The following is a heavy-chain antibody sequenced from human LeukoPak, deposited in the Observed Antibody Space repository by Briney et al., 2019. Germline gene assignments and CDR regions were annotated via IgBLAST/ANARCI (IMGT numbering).Heavy chain of an antibody. Sequence: GGSLRLSCAASGFTFSNYAMSWVRQAPGKGLEWISSISSSSSYIHYADSVKGRFTISRDNAKNTLNLQMNSLRAEDTAVYYCARDLLSSGRDYWGQGTLVTVSS. CDR3: ARDLLSSGRDY. V-gene: IGHV3-21*01. D-gene: IGHD6-19*01. CDR1: GFTFSNYA. CDR2: ISSSSSYI. J-gene: IGHJ4*02.